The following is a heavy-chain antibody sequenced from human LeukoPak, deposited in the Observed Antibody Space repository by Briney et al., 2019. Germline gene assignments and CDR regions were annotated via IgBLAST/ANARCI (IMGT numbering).Heavy chain of an antibody. CDR1: GFTFSSYG. D-gene: IGHD2-15*01. CDR3: AKDQGVVVMGY. J-gene: IGHJ4*02. CDR2: ISYDGSNK. V-gene: IGHV3-30*18. Sequence: GRSLRLSCAASGFTFSSYGMHWVRQAPGKGLERVAVISYDGSNKYYADSVKGRFTISRDNSKNTLYLQMNSLRAEDTAVYYCAKDQGVVVMGYWGQGTLVIVSS.